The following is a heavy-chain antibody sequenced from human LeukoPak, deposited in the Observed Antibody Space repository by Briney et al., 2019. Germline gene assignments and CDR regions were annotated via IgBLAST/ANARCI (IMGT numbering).Heavy chain of an antibody. CDR1: GGSISSYY. Sequence: ASETLSLTCTVSGGSISSYYWSWIRQPPGKGLEWIGYIYYSGSTNYNPSLKSRVTISVDTSKNQFSLKLSSVTAADTAVYYCARLNIVVVPAAMYNWFDPWGQGTLVTVSS. V-gene: IGHV4-59*08. D-gene: IGHD2-2*01. J-gene: IGHJ5*02. CDR2: IYYSGST. CDR3: ARLNIVVVPAAMYNWFDP.